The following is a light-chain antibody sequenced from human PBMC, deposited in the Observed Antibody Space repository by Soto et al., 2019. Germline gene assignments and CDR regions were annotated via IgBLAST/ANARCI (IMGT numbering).Light chain of an antibody. CDR3: SSYTSSSVV. V-gene: IGLV2-14*01. J-gene: IGLJ2*01. Sequence: QSALTQPASVSVSPGQSITISCTRNTSDVGGYNYVPWYQQHPGKAPKLMIYDVSNRPSGVSNRFSGSKSGNTASLTISGLQAEDEADNYCSSYTSSSVVFGGGTKLTVL. CDR2: DVS. CDR1: TSDVGGYNY.